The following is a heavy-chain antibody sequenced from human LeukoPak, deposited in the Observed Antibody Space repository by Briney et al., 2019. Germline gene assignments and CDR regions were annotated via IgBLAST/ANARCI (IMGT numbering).Heavy chain of an antibody. CDR2: ISNSGGST. CDR1: GFTFNTYT. D-gene: IGHD3-10*01. CDR3: AKDLGLPGYMDV. Sequence: GGSLRLSCAASGFTFNTYTMYWVRQAPGKGLEWVSGISNSGGSTYYADSVKGRFTISRDNSKNTLYLQMNSLRAEDTAVYYCAKDLGLPGYMDVWGKGTTVTISS. J-gene: IGHJ6*03. V-gene: IGHV3-23*01.